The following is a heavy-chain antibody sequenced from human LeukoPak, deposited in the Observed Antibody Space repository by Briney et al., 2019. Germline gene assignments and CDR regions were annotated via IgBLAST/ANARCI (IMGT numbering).Heavy chain of an antibody. D-gene: IGHD2-21*02. CDR1: GYSISSGYY. V-gene: IGHV4-38-2*02. CDR3: ARSCGGDCYAYDY. J-gene: IGHJ4*02. CDR2: IYHSGST. Sequence: SETLSLTCTVSGYSISSGYYWGWIRQPPGKGLEWIGSIYHSGSTYYNPSLKSRVTISVDMSKNQFSLKPSSVTAADTAVCYCARSCGGDCYAYDYWGQGTLVTVS.